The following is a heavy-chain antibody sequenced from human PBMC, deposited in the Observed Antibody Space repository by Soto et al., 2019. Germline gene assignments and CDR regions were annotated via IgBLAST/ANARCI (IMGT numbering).Heavy chain of an antibody. J-gene: IGHJ3*02. V-gene: IGHV3-9*01. CDR2: ISWNGGSI. CDR1: GFTFDDYA. Sequence: GGSLRLSCAASGFTFDDYAMHWVRQAPGKGLEWVSGISWNGGSIGYADSVKGRFTISRDNAKNSLYLQMNSLRAEDTALYYCAKDKIAAAPDAFDIWGQGTMVTVSS. CDR3: AKDKIAAAPDAFDI. D-gene: IGHD6-13*01.